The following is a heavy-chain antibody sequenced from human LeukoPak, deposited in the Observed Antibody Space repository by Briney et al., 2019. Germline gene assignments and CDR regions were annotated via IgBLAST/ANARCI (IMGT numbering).Heavy chain of an antibody. V-gene: IGHV3-74*01. J-gene: IGHJ4*02. D-gene: IGHD6-19*01. Sequence: GRSLRLSCVVSGFTFTNYWMHWVRQDPGKGLVWVSRINGEGNSTSYADSVKGRFTISRDNGKNTLYLQMNSLRAEDTAVYYCARAIAVAGTGGYYWGQGTLVTVSS. CDR1: GFTFTNYW. CDR3: ARAIAVAGTGGYY. CDR2: INGEGNST.